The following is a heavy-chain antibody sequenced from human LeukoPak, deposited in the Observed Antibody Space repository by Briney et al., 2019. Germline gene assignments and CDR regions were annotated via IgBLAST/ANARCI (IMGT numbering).Heavy chain of an antibody. CDR1: GGSISSHY. J-gene: IGHJ4*02. D-gene: IGHD1-26*01. V-gene: IGHV4-59*11. CDR3: ARVRVSGSYLYYFDY. Sequence: SETLSLTCTVSGGSISSHYWSWIRQPPGKELEWIGYIYYSGSTNYNPSLKSRVTISVDTSKNQFSLKLSSVTAADTAVYYCARVRVSGSYLYYFDYWGQGTLVTVSS. CDR2: IYYSGST.